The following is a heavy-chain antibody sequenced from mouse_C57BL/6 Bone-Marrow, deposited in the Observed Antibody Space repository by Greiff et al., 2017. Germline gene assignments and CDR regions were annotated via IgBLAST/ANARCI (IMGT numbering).Heavy chain of an antibody. CDR2: IYPRDGST. J-gene: IGHJ2*01. CDR3: ARGLFLAARVFDY. CDR1: GYTFTDHT. V-gene: IGHV1-78*01. Sequence: QVQLQQSDAELVKPGASVKISCKVSGYTFTDHTIHWMKQRPEQGLEWIGYIYPRDGSTKYNEKFKGKATLTADRYSSTAYMQLNSLTSEDSAVYFCARGLFLAARVFDYWGQGTTLTVSS. D-gene: IGHD6-1*01.